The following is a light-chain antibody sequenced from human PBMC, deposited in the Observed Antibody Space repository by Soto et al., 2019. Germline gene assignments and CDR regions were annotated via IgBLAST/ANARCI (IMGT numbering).Light chain of an antibody. CDR2: DVS. CDR3: CSYAGSYPHVV. V-gene: IGLV2-11*01. J-gene: IGLJ2*01. Sequence: QSALTQPASVSGSPGQSLTISCTGTSSDIGGYDFVSWYRQQPGKAPKLLIYDVSKRPSGVPDRFSGSKSGNTASLTISGLQAEDEADYYCCSYAGSYPHVVFGGGTKLTVL. CDR1: SSDIGGYDF.